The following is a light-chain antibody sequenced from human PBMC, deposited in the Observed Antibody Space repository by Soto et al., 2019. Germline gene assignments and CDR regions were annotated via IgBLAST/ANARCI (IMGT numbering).Light chain of an antibody. CDR3: SSYSGTNCNVI. CDR2: EVT. CDR1: YSDIGDYNY. V-gene: IGLV2-8*01. J-gene: IGLJ2*01. Sequence: QSALTQPPSASGSPGQSVTISCAGTYSDIGDYNYVSWYQQHPDKVPKLIIYEVTKRPSGVPDRFSGSKSGYTASLTVSDLQPADEAVYYCSSYSGTNCNVISGGGTKLTVL.